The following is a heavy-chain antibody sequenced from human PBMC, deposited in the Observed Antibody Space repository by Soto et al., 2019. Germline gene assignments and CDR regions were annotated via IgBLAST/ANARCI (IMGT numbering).Heavy chain of an antibody. Sequence: PSVTLSLTCTVSGAIISSGGHQLCWIRQDPGKGLEWLAYIYDNGTTYYNPSLKSRVSISRDESKNQFSLKMTSLTAADTAVYYCASGQVGATTWFDPWGQGTKVTVSS. CDR2: IYDNGTT. V-gene: IGHV4-31*03. D-gene: IGHD1-26*01. J-gene: IGHJ5*02. CDR1: GAIISSGGHQ. CDR3: ASGQVGATTWFDP.